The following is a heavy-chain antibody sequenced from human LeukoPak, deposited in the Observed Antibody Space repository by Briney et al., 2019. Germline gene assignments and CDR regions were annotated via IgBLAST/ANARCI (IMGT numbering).Heavy chain of an antibody. J-gene: IGHJ3*02. CDR3: ARDATHDAFDI. Sequence: GGSLRLSCARSVFTFSSYSMNWVRQAPGKGLEWVSSISSSSSYIYYADSVKGRFTISRDNAKNSLYLQMNSLRAEDTAVYYCARDATHDAFDIWGQGTMVTVSS. CDR1: VFTFSSYS. V-gene: IGHV3-21*01. CDR2: ISSSSSYI. D-gene: IGHD2-15*01.